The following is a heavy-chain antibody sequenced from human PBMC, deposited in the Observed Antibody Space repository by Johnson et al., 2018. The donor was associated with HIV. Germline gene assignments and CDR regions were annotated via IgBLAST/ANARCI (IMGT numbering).Heavy chain of an antibody. D-gene: IGHD6-19*01. V-gene: IGHV3-NL1*01. J-gene: IGHJ3*02. CDR1: GFTYSSYA. Sequence: QVQLVESGGGVVQPGRSLRLSCVVSGFTYSSYAMHWVRQAPGKGLEWVAVIYSGGSTYYADSVKGRFTISRDNSENTLYLQMNSLRAEDTAVYYCATGHSSGWYRDAFDIWGQGTMVTVSS. CDR2: IYSGGST. CDR3: ATGHSSGWYRDAFDI.